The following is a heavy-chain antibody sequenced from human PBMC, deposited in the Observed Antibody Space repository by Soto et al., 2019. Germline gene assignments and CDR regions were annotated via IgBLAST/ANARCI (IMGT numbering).Heavy chain of an antibody. V-gene: IGHV4-38-2*01. D-gene: IGHD3-22*01. J-gene: IGHJ5*02. CDR2: IYRSGNT. Sequence: PSETLSLTCAVSGYSISSGYYWGWIRQPPGKGLEWIGSIYRSGNTYYNLSLKSRVTISVDTSKNQFSLKLSSVTAADTAVYSCARAYYYEVAGWFDPWGPGTLVTVSS. CDR1: GYSISSGYY. CDR3: ARAYYYEVAGWFDP.